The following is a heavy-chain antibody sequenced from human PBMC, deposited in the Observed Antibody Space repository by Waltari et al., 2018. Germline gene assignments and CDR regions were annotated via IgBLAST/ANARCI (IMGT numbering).Heavy chain of an antibody. D-gene: IGHD6-13*01. CDR3: ARGSSSWYFDY. Sequence: QVQLQQWGAGLLKPSETLSLTCAVYGGSFSGYYWSWIRQTPGKGLGWIGEITHSGSTNYNPSLKSGVTISVDTSKNQFSLKLRSVTAADTAVYYCARGSSSWYFDYWGQGTLVTVSS. CDR2: ITHSGST. CDR1: GGSFSGYY. V-gene: IGHV4-34*01. J-gene: IGHJ4*02.